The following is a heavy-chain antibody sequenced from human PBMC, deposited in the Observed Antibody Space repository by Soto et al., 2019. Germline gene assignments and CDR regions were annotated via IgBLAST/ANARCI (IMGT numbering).Heavy chain of an antibody. J-gene: IGHJ4*02. D-gene: IGHD2-15*01. V-gene: IGHV4-31*11. CDR2: IYYSGST. Sequence: SETLSLTCAFSGFSISSGGYYWSWIRQHPGKGLEWIGYIYYSGSTYYNPSLKSRVTISVDTSKNQFSLKLSSVTAADTAVYYCARRYGGNFDYWGQGTLVTVSS. CDR3: ARRYGGNFDY. CDR1: GFSISSGGYY.